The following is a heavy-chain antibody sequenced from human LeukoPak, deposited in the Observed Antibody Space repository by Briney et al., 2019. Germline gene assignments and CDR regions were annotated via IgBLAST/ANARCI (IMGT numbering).Heavy chain of an antibody. J-gene: IGHJ4*02. D-gene: IGHD3-22*01. CDR2: FHTGGSA. CDR3: AREEYYDDSGYYFRYFDS. V-gene: IGHV4-61*02. Sequence: SQTLSLTCSVSGGSISSDNYYWNWIRQPAGKGLEWIGRFHTGGSANYNPSLKSRVTISVDTSKNQFSLRLNSVTAADTAIYYCAREEYYDDSGYYFRYFDSWGQGTLVTVSS. CDR1: GGSISSDNYY.